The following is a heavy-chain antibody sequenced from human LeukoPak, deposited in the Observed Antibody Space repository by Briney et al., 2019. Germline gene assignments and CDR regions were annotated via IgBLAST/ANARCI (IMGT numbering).Heavy chain of an antibody. CDR2: IYYSGST. CDR3: ARVGYCGGDCFLFDY. D-gene: IGHD2-21*02. Sequence: FRPWRETGGYGKSLDWGGSRNPQGKGLEWIGYIYYSGSTNYNPSLKSRVTISVDTSKNQFSLKLSSVTAADTAVYYCARVGYCGGDCFLFDYWGQGTLVTVSS. V-gene: IGHV4-59*02. CDR1: GGYGKSLD. J-gene: IGHJ4*02.